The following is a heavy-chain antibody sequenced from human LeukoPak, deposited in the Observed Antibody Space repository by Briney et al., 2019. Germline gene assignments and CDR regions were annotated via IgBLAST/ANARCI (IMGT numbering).Heavy chain of an antibody. CDR2: ISGGDGSI. Sequence: PGGSLRLSCVASGFTFTSYAMSWVRQAPGKGLEWVSAISGGDGSIYYADSVKGRFIISRDNSKNTLYLQMNSLRAEDTAVYYCAKTSGYSYGRLGGGGFDYWGQGTLVTVSS. D-gene: IGHD5-18*01. J-gene: IGHJ4*02. CDR1: GFTFTSYA. CDR3: AKTSGYSYGRLGGGGFDY. V-gene: IGHV3-23*01.